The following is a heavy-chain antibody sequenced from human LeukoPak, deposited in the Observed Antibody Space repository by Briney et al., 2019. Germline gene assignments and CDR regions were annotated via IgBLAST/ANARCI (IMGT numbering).Heavy chain of an antibody. Sequence: GGSLRLSCATSGFTFSNYWMSWVRQAPGKELEWVANIKQDGSEKYYVDSVKGRFTISRDNAKNSLYLQMSSLRVEDTSVYYCARLRGLYSGTYRYQTAFEYWGQGSLLTVSS. V-gene: IGHV3-7*01. CDR3: ARLRGLYSGTYRYQTAFEY. D-gene: IGHD1-26*01. CDR1: GFTFSNYW. CDR2: IKQDGSEK. J-gene: IGHJ4*02.